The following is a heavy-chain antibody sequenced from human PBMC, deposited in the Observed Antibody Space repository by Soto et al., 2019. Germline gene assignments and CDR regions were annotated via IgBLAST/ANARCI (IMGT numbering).Heavy chain of an antibody. D-gene: IGHD2-21*01. Sequence: SVKVSCKASGGTFSSYAISWVRQAPGQGLEWMGGIIPIFGTANYAQKFQGRVTITADESTSTAYMELSSLRSEDTAVYYCARLDSGGGDSEYFQHWGQGTLVTVSS. J-gene: IGHJ1*01. V-gene: IGHV1-69*13. CDR1: GGTFSSYA. CDR3: ARLDSGGGDSEYFQH. CDR2: IIPIFGTA.